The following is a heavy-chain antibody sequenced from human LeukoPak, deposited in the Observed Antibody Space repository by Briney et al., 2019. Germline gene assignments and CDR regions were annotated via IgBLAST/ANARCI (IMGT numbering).Heavy chain of an antibody. CDR3: ARSVAVTIVGFDY. CDR2: IIPIFGTA. CDR1: GGTFSSYA. J-gene: IGHJ4*02. V-gene: IGHV1-69*13. D-gene: IGHD4-11*01. Sequence: SVKVSCKASGGTFSSYAISWVRQAPGQGLEWMGGIIPIFGTANYAQKFQGRVTITADEPTSTAYMELSNLRSEDTAVYYCARSVAVTIVGFDYWGQGTLVTVSS.